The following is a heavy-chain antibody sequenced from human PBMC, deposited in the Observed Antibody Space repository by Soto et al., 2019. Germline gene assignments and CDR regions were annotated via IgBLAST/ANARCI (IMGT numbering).Heavy chain of an antibody. V-gene: IGHV3-23*01. CDR3: AATQQGGNSVVGHFDY. CDR1: GFTFDIYA. Sequence: EVQLWESGGGLVQPGGSLRLSCAASGFTFDIYAMSWVRQAPGKGLEWVSGISGSGSFTYYTDSVKGRFTVSRDNSKNTLYLLMSSLRAEDTAGYYCAATQQGGNSVVGHFDYWGQGTLVTVSS. CDR2: ISGSGSFT. D-gene: IGHD5-12*01. J-gene: IGHJ4*02.